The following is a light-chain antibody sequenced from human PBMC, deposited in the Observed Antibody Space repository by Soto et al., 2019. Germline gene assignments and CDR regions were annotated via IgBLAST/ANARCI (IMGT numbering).Light chain of an antibody. Sequence: DIVMTQSPLSXPVTPGEPASISCRSSQNLLHSDGNNYLNWYLQKPGQSPQLLIYLGSNRASGVPDRFSGSGSGTDFTLKISRVEAEDVGVYYCMQALQTPRTFGGGTKVDIK. V-gene: IGKV2-28*01. CDR2: LGS. CDR3: MQALQTPRT. CDR1: QNLLHSDGNNY. J-gene: IGKJ4*01.